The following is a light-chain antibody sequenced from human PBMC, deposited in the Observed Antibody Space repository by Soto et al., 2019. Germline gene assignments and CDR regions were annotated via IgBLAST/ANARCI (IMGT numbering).Light chain of an antibody. V-gene: IGLV2-8*01. CDR3: SSCGGSNNPYV. CDR1: SSDVGSCKF. Sequence: QSALTQPPSASGSPGQSVTISCTGTSSDVGSCKFVSWYQQYPGKAPKLIIFEVSQRPAGVPERFSGFKSGNTASLTVSGLQAEDEADYYCSSCGGSNNPYVFGTGTKLTVL. CDR2: EVS. J-gene: IGLJ1*01.